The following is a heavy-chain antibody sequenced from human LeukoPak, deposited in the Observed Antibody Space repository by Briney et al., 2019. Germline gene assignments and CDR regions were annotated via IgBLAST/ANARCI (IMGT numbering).Heavy chain of an antibody. J-gene: IGHJ4*02. CDR2: ISGSGAGT. D-gene: IGHD2-15*01. CDR3: GKEWSHESRGIDY. CDR1: GFTFSSYA. V-gene: IGHV3-23*01. Sequence: PGGSLRLSCAASGFTFSSYAMSWVRQAPGKGLEWVSAISGSGAGTDYADSVKGRFTISRDNFKNTLYLQMSSLRGEDTAVYYCGKEWSHESRGIDYWGQGTLVTVSS.